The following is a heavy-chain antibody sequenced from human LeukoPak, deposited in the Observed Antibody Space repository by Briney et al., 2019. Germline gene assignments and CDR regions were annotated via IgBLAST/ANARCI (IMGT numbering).Heavy chain of an antibody. J-gene: IGHJ3*02. CDR3: SGDFHPSAFDI. CDR1: GFTFSSYS. Sequence: GGSLRLPCAASGFTFSSYSMDWVRQAPGKGLEWVSSISSSSSYIYYADSVKGRFTISRDNAKNSLYLQMNSLRAEDTAVYYCSGDFHPSAFDIWGQGTMVTVSS. D-gene: IGHD4-17*01. V-gene: IGHV3-21*01. CDR2: ISSSSSYI.